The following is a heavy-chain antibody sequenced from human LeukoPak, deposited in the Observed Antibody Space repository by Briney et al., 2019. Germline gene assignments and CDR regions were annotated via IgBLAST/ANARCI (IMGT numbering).Heavy chain of an antibody. J-gene: IGHJ4*02. CDR1: GGSISSYY. CDR2: MDDSGST. Sequence: SETLSLTCTVSGGSISSYYWSWIRQPPGKGLEWMGYMDDSGSTNYNPSLTSRVTISEDTSKNTLSLKLGSVTAADTAVYYCARHSSGSGGAFQYWGQGTPVTVSS. V-gene: IGHV4-59*08. CDR3: ARHSSGSGGAFQY. D-gene: IGHD6-19*01.